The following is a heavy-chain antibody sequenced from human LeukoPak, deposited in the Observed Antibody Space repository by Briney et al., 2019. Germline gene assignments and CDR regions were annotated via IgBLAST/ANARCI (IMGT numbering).Heavy chain of an antibody. CDR2: ISGSGGST. CDR1: GFTFSSYA. CDR3: AKVPLTYYYYYMDV. V-gene: IGHV3-23*01. J-gene: IGHJ6*03. D-gene: IGHD3-9*01. Sequence: GGTLRLSCAASGFTFSSYAVSWVRQAPGKGLEWVSAISGSGGSTYYADSVKGRFTISRDNSKNTLYLQMNSLRAEDTAVYYCAKVPLTYYYYYMDVWGKGTTVTVSS.